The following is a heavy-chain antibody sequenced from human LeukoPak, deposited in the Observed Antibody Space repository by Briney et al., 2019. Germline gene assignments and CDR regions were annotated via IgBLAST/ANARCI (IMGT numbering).Heavy chain of an antibody. D-gene: IGHD1-26*01. Sequence: SETLSLTCTVSGGSISTYYWSWIRQPPGKGLEWVGFIHYSGTTIYNPSLKSRVTISVDTSKNEFSLQLYSVTAADTAVYYCARDGCCRGSGGYFDYWGQGALVTVSS. J-gene: IGHJ4*02. CDR3: ARDGCCRGSGGYFDY. CDR2: IHYSGTT. V-gene: IGHV4-59*01. CDR1: GGSISTYY.